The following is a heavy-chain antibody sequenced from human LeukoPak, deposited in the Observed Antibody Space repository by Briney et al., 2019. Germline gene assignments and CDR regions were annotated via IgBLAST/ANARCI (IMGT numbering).Heavy chain of an antibody. CDR1: EFVFRNLW. V-gene: IGHV3-7*01. Sequence: GGSLRLSCGASEFVFRNLWMTWVRQSPGNGLEWVANISPRGTETYYVDPFKGRFTISRDNARNLLFLQMNTLRADDTAVYFCGAFGYEAGIDLWGQGTLVAVAS. J-gene: IGHJ4*02. D-gene: IGHD2-2*01. CDR3: GAFGYEAGIDL. CDR2: ISPRGTET.